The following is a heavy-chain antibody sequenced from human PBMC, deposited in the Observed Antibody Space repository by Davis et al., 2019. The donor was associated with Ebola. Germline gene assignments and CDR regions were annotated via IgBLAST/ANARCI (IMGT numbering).Heavy chain of an antibody. CDR1: GFSLRTSGMC. CDR3: ARTQIDYYGSGSRAFDY. CDR2: IDWDDDK. V-gene: IGHV2-70*01. J-gene: IGHJ4*02. D-gene: IGHD3-10*01. Sequence: SGPTLVKPTPTLTLTCTFSGFSLRTSGMCVSWIRQPPGRALEWLALIDWDDDKYYSTSRKTRLTISKDTSKNQVVLTMTNMDPVDTATYYCARTQIDYYGSGSRAFDYWGQGTLVTVSS.